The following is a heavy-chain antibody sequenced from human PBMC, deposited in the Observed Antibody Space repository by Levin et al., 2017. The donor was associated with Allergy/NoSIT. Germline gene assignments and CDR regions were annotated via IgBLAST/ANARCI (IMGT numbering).Heavy chain of an antibody. V-gene: IGHV4-31*03. CDR3: ARDAVSDGFDY. Sequence: SETLSLTCTVSGGSFSSGGYYWSWIRQHPGKGLEWIGYIYYSGSTYYNPSLKSRVTISVDTSKNQFSLKLSSVTAADTAVYYCARDAVSDGFDYWGQGTLVTVSS. CDR1: GGSFSSGGYY. J-gene: IGHJ4*02. CDR2: IYYSGST. D-gene: IGHD2-8*01.